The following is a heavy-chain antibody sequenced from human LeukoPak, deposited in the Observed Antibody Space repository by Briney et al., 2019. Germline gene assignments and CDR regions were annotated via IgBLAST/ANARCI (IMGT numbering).Heavy chain of an antibody. D-gene: IGHD4/OR15-4a*01. CDR3: ANDEVPNDY. CDR2: ISISADMT. V-gene: IGHV3-23*01. Sequence: PGGSLRLSCEVSGFPFSSHAMSWVRQAPGRGLEWVSGISISADMTYYADSVQGRFIISRDNSKNTLYLQMDSLRVEDTAVYYCANDEVPNDYWGQGTLVTVSS. CDR1: GFPFSSHA. J-gene: IGHJ4*02.